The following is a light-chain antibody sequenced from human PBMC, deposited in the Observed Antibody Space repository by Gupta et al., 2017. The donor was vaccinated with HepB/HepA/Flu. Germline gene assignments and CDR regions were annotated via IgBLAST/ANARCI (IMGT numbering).Light chain of an antibody. Sequence: DIQLTQSPSSLSASVGDRVTITCRASQGISTFLAWFQQKPGKAPKSLIYAASNLQSGVPSKFSGSGSGTYFTLTISSLQPEDSATYYCQQYDYYPWTFGQGTKVEIK. CDR3: QQYDYYPWT. CDR1: QGISTF. V-gene: IGKV1-16*02. J-gene: IGKJ1*01. CDR2: AAS.